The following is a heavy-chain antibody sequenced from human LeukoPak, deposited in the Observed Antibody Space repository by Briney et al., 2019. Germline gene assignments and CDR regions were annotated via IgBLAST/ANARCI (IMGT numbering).Heavy chain of an antibody. Sequence: GGSLRLSCAASGFTVSSNYMSWVRQAPGKGLEWVSVIYSGGSTYYADSVKGRFTISRDNSKNTLYLQMNTLTTEDTAVYYCAKRRLEDSGTYGGGFDFWGQGTMVTVSS. CDR2: IYSGGST. CDR1: GFTVSSNY. V-gene: IGHV3-53*05. J-gene: IGHJ3*01. D-gene: IGHD4-23*01. CDR3: AKRRLEDSGTYGGGFDF.